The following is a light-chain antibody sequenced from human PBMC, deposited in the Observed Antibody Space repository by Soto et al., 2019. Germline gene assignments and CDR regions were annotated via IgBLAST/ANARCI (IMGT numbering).Light chain of an antibody. CDR2: GAS. J-gene: IGKJ1*01. CDR3: QQYGSSVT. CDR1: QSVSRSD. Sequence: EIVLTQSPGTLSLSPGEKATHSCRASQSVSRSDLAWYQQKPGQAPRLLIYGASSRATGIPDRFSGSGSGTDFTLTISRLEPEDFAVYYCQQYGSSVTFGQGTKVDIK. V-gene: IGKV3-20*01.